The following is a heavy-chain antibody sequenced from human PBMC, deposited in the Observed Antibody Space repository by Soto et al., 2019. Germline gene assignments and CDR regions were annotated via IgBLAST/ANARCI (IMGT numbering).Heavy chain of an antibody. Sequence: EVQLLESGGGLVQPGGSLRLSCAASGFTFSSYAMSWVRQAPGKGLEWVSAISGSGGSTYYADSVKGRFTISRDNSKNTLYLQMNSMRAEDTAVYYCAKGVVPAAIPSYCYYYGMDVWGQGTTFTVSS. D-gene: IGHD2-2*02. J-gene: IGHJ6*02. V-gene: IGHV3-23*01. CDR1: GFTFSSYA. CDR3: AKGVVPAAIPSYCYYYGMDV. CDR2: ISGSGGST.